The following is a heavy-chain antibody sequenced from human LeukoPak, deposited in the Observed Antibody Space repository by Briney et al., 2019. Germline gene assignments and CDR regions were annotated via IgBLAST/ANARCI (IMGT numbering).Heavy chain of an antibody. D-gene: IGHD3-16*01. V-gene: IGHV4-4*09. CDR2: IYTSGST. Sequence: SETLSLTCTVSGGSISSYYWSWIRQPPGKGLECIGYIYTSGSTNYNPSLKSRVTISVDTSKNQFSLKLSSVTAADTAVYYCARHLGLRPYYMDVWGKGTTVTVSS. J-gene: IGHJ6*03. CDR1: GGSISSYY. CDR3: ARHLGLRPYYMDV.